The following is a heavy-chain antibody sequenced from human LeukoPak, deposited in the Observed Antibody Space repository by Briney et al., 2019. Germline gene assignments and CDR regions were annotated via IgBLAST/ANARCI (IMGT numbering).Heavy chain of an antibody. V-gene: IGHV4-39*01. CDR3: ASRGRESGWPARRKYNWFDP. Sequence: SETLSLTCTVSGGSISSSSYYWGWIRQPPGKGLEWIGSIYYSGSTYYNPSLKSRVTISVDTSKNQFSLKLSSVTAADTAVYYCASRGRESGWPARRKYNWFDPWGQGTLVTVSS. D-gene: IGHD6-6*01. CDR2: IYYSGST. CDR1: GGSISSSSYY. J-gene: IGHJ5*02.